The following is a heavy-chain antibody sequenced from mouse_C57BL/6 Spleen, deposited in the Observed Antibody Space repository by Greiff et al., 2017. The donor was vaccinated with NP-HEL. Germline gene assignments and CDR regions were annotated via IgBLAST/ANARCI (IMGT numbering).Heavy chain of an antibody. J-gene: IGHJ1*03. Sequence: EVQLQQSGPELVKPGASVKISCKASGYTFTDYYMNWVKQSHGKSLEWIGDINPNNGGTSYNQKFKGKATLTVDKSSSTAYMEVRSLTSEDSAVYYCARRSSSSVYWYFDVRGTGTTVTVSS. CDR2: INPNNGGT. D-gene: IGHD1-1*01. V-gene: IGHV1-26*01. CDR1: GYTFTDYY. CDR3: ARRSSSSVYWYFDV.